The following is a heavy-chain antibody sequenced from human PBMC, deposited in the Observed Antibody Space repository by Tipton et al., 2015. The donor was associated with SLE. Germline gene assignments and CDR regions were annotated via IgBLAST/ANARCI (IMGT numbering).Heavy chain of an antibody. D-gene: IGHD7-27*01. V-gene: IGHV4-39*07. Sequence: TLSLTCTVSGGSVTSSSYHWGWIRQSPGKGLEWIGNLDYSGTTYYNPSLQRRVTISLDTSTNRLSLKLSSVIAADTAVYYCARCDNSHWGDYWGQGILVPVSS. CDR2: LDYSGTT. CDR1: GGSVTSSSYH. CDR3: ARCDNSHWGDY. J-gene: IGHJ4*02.